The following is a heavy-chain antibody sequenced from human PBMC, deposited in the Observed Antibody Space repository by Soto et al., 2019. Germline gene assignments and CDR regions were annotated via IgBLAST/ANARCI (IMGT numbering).Heavy chain of an antibody. Sequence: QVQLVESGGGVVQPGTSLRLSCVGSGFTFRSYVIHWVRQAPGKGLEWVALTSYDGSNKEYGDSVKGRFTISRDNSRNTVDLQMDSLSRDDTALYYCARWGTMGGLEGWGQGTLVSVSS. CDR2: TSYDGSNK. D-gene: IGHD3-16*01. CDR1: GFTFRSYV. J-gene: IGHJ1*01. CDR3: ARWGTMGGLEG. V-gene: IGHV3-33*05.